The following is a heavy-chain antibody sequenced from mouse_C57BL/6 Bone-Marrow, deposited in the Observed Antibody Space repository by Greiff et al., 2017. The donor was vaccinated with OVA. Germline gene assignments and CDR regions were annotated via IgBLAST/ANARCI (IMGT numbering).Heavy chain of an antibody. D-gene: IGHD1-1*01. J-gene: IGHJ4*01. V-gene: IGHV1-54*01. CDR2: INPGSGGT. Sequence: VQRVESGAELVRPGTSVKVSCKASGYAFTNYFMEWVKQRPGQGLEWIGVINPGSGGTSYNEKFKGKATLTADKSSSTAYMQLSRLTSEDSAVYFCARDYYGSGLLYDGYEDYAMDYWGQGTSVTVSS. CDR1: GYAFTNYF. CDR3: ARDYYGSGLLYDGYEDYAMDY.